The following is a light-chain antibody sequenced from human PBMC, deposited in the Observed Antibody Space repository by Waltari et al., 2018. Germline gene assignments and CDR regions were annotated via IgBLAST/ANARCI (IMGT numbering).Light chain of an antibody. CDR1: QDIDNY. CDR3: QKYNSRPR. CDR2: DAY. Sequence: DIQMTQSPSSLSASVGDRVTITCRASQDIDNYFAWYQQKPGKPPKILIYDAYTLHSGVPSRFSGSGGGTEFILTISSLQPEDAATYFCQKYNSRPRFGGGTKVELK. J-gene: IGKJ4*01. V-gene: IGKV1-27*01.